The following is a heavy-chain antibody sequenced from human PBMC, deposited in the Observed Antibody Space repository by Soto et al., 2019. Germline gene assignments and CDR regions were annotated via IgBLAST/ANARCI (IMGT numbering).Heavy chain of an antibody. J-gene: IGHJ6*02. V-gene: IGHV1-2*04. D-gene: IGHD6-25*01. CDR2: INPNSGGT. CDR1: GYTFTGYY. CDR3: AARRPSGSGNYYYYGMDV. Sequence: ASVKVSCKASGYTFTGYYMHWVRQAPGQGVEWMGWINPNSGGTNYAQKFQGWVTMTRDTSISTAYMELSRLRSDDTAVYYCAARRPSGSGNYYYYGMDVWGQGTTVTVSS.